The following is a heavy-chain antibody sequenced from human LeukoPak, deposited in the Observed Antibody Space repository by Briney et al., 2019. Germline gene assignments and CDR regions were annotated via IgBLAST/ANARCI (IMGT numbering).Heavy chain of an antibody. J-gene: IGHJ4*02. CDR3: AKGEEGITIFGVVTSIDY. V-gene: IGHV3-30*02. CDR2: IRYDGSNK. Sequence: PGGSLRLSCAASGFTVSSNYMSWVRQAPGKGLEWVAFIRYDGSNKYYADSVKGRFTISRDNSKNTLYLQMNSLRAEDTAVYYCAKGEEGITIFGVVTSIDYWDQGTLVTVSS. CDR1: GFTVSSNY. D-gene: IGHD3-3*01.